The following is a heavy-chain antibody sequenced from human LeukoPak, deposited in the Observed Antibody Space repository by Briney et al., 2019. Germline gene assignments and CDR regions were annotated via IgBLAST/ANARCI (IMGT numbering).Heavy chain of an antibody. CDR2: ISYDGSNK. CDR3: ARDLLY. J-gene: IGHJ4*02. V-gene: IGHV3-30*01. CDR1: GFTFSSYA. Sequence: GGSLRLSCAASGFTFSSYAMHWVRQAPGKGLEWVAVISYDGSNKYYADSVKGRFTISRDNSKNTLYLQMNSLRAEDTAVYYCARDLLYWGQGTLVTVSP. D-gene: IGHD2-21*01.